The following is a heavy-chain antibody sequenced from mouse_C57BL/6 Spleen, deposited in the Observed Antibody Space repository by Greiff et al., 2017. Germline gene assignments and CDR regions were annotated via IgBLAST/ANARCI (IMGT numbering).Heavy chain of an antibody. V-gene: IGHV1-39*01. Sequence: EVKLVESGPELVKPGASVKISCKASGYSFTDYNMNWVKQSNGKSLEWIGVINPNYGTTSYNQKFKGKATLTVDQSSSTAYMQLNSLTSEDSAVYYCARKATVVGPLYFDYWGQGTTLTVSS. CDR1: GYSFTDYN. CDR3: ARKATVVGPLYFDY. D-gene: IGHD1-1*01. CDR2: INPNYGTT. J-gene: IGHJ2*01.